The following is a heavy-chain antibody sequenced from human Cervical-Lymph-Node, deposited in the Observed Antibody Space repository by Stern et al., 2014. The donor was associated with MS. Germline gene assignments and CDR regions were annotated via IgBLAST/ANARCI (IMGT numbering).Heavy chain of an antibody. Sequence: QVQLQESGPGLVKPSQTLSLTCTVSGGSVSTYNYYWTWIRQPAGKGLEWIGRIYASGNTTYNPSLKGRVTISLDPSRNHFSLKLTSVTAADTAVYYCATSGGRRGDFRDYWGQGTLVTVSS. CDR3: ATSGGRRGDFRDY. D-gene: IGHD4-17*01. J-gene: IGHJ4*02. CDR1: GGSVSTYNYY. CDR2: IYASGNT. V-gene: IGHV4-61*02.